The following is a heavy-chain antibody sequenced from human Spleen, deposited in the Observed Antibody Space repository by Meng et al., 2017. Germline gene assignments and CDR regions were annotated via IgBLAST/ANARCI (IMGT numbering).Heavy chain of an antibody. CDR3: ARDFSSSWYWYFDY. D-gene: IGHD6-13*01. J-gene: IGHJ4*02. CDR2: IIPILGIA. V-gene: IGHV1-69*04. Sequence: QVQLVQSGAEVKKPGSSVKVSCKASGGTFSSYTISWVRQAPGQGLEWMGRIIPILGIANYAQKFQGRVTITADKSTSTAYMELSSLRSEDTAVYYCARDFSSSWYWYFDYWGQGTLVTASS. CDR1: GGTFSSYT.